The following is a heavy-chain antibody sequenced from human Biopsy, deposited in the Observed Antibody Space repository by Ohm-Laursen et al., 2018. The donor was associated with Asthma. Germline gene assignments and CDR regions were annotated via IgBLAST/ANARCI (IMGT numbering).Heavy chain of an antibody. D-gene: IGHD3-10*01. CDR3: GRERSYMVDY. V-gene: IGHV3-30*07. CDR2: ISKDASTQ. Sequence: LSLTCAAFGFSFSNFAIHWVRQAPGKGLEWVGVISKDASTQDYADSVKGRFTMARDNSKNTLYLQMNSLRAEDTALYYCGRERSYMVDYWGQGTLVIVSS. J-gene: IGHJ4*02. CDR1: GFSFSNFA.